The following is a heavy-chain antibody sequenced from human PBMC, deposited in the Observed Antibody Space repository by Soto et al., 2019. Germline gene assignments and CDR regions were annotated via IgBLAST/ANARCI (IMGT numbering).Heavy chain of an antibody. D-gene: IGHD5-12*01. CDR1: GGSISSYY. V-gene: IGHV4-59*01. CDR3: ARDEWLRFGGFDY. J-gene: IGHJ4*02. Sequence: QVQLQESGPGLVKPSETLSLTCTVSGGSISSYYWSRIRQPPGKGLEWIGYIYYSGSTNYNPSLKSRVTISVDTSKNQFSLKLSSVTAADTAVYYCARDEWLRFGGFDYWGQGTLVTVSS. CDR2: IYYSGST.